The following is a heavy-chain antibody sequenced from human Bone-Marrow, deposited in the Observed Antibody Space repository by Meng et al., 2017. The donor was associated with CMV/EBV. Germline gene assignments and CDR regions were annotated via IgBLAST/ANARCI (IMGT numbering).Heavy chain of an antibody. V-gene: IGHV3-20*04. CDR3: ARKGYCTSSTCYNFYGMDV. J-gene: IGHJ6*02. D-gene: IGHD2/OR15-2a*01. CDR1: GFKFDDFA. CDR2: INWNAGST. Sequence: GESLKISCAASGFKFDDFAMSWVRQAPGKGLEWVSGINWNAGSTDYADSVKGRFAISRDNAQNSLHLQMNSLRVEDTALYYCARKGYCTSSTCYNFYGMDVWGQGTAVTVPS.